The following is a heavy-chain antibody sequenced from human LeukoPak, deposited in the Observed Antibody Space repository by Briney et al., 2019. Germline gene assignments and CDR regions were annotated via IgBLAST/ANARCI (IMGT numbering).Heavy chain of an antibody. D-gene: IGHD3-9*01. CDR3: ARGSHGYFGYRPRGWFDP. J-gene: IGHJ5*02. CDR2: INHSGST. Sequence: TSETLSLTCAVYGGSFSGYYWSWIRQPPGKGLEWIGEINHSGSTNYNPSLKNRVTISVDTSKNQFSLKLSSVTAADTAVYYCARGSHGYFGYRPRGWFDPWGQGTLVTVSS. CDR1: GGSFSGYY. V-gene: IGHV4-34*01.